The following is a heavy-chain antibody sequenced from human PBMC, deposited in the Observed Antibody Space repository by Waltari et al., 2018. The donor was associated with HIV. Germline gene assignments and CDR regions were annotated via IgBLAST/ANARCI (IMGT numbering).Heavy chain of an antibody. CDR2: IYYSGST. V-gene: IGHV4-61*01. D-gene: IGHD3-10*01. Sequence: QVQLQESGPGLVKPSETLSLTCTVSGGSVSSGSYYWSWFRQPPGKGLEWIGYIYYSGSTNYNPSLKSRVTISVDTSKNQFSLKLSSVTAADTAVYYCARDQGLVQGVILSNAFDIWGQGTMVTVSS. J-gene: IGHJ3*02. CDR1: GGSVSSGSYY. CDR3: ARDQGLVQGVILSNAFDI.